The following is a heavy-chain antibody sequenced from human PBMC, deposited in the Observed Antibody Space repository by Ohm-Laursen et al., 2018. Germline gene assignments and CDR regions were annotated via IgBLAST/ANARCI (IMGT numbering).Heavy chain of an antibody. CDR1: GYTFINYD. Sequence: ASVKVSCKTSGYTFINYDIHWVRQASGQGLEWMGWMNPKNDDTGYTHKFQGRVTMSRNTSISTANLEMTSLRSEDTAVYYCARGRLSGTRRALDIWGQGTLVTVSS. CDR2: MNPKNDDT. V-gene: IGHV1-8*01. D-gene: IGHD1-7*01. CDR3: ARGRLSGTRRALDI. J-gene: IGHJ3*02.